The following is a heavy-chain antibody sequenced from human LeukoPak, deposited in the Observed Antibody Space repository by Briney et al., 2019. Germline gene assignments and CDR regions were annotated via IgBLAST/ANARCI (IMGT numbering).Heavy chain of an antibody. CDR2: ISYDGSNK. CDR1: GFTFSSYA. CDR3: ARDWGRSWSSY. Sequence: GGSLRLSCAASGFTFSSYAMHWVRQAPGKGLEWVAVISYDGSNKYYADSVKGRFTISRDNSKNTLYLQMNSLRAEDTAVYYCARDWGRSWSSYWGQGTLVTVSS. V-gene: IGHV3-30*04. J-gene: IGHJ4*02. D-gene: IGHD6-13*01.